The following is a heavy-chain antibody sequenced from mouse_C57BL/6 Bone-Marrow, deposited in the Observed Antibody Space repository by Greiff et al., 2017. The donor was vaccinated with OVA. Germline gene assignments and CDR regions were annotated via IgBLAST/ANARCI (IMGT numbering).Heavy chain of an antibody. J-gene: IGHJ2*01. V-gene: IGHV3-6*01. Sequence: EVQLQESGPGLVKPSQSLSLTCSVTGYSITSGYYWNWIRQFPGNKLEWMGYISYDGSNNYNPSLKNRISITRDTSKNQFFLKLNSVTTEDTATYYCARSYLEFDYWGQGTTLTVSS. D-gene: IGHD2-10*01. CDR1: GYSITSGYY. CDR2: ISYDGSN. CDR3: ARSYLEFDY.